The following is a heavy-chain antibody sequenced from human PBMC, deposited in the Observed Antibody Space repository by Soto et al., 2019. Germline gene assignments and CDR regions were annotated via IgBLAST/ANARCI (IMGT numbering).Heavy chain of an antibody. CDR3: VRDLYSYGSFSFDY. D-gene: IGHD5-18*01. CDR2: ISYDGSNK. Sequence: QVQLVESGGGVVQPGRSLRLSCAASGFTFSSYAMHWVRQAPGKGLEWVAVISYDGSNKYYADSVKGRFTISRDNSKNTLYLQMNSLRAEDTAVYYCVRDLYSYGSFSFDYWGQGTLVTVSS. J-gene: IGHJ4*02. CDR1: GFTFSSYA. V-gene: IGHV3-30-3*01.